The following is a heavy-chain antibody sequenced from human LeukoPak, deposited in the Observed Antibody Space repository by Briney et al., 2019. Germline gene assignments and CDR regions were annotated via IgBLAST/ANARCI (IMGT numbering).Heavy chain of an antibody. V-gene: IGHV4-59*11. D-gene: IGHD3/OR15-3a*01. J-gene: IGHJ4*02. Sequence: PSETLSLTCTVSGGSISSHYWSWIRQPPGKGLEWIGYIYYSGSTNYNPSLKSRVTISVDTSKNQFSPKLSSVTAADTAVYYCASGYYTSFDYWGQGTLVTVSS. CDR2: IYYSGST. CDR1: GGSISSHY. CDR3: ASGYYTSFDY.